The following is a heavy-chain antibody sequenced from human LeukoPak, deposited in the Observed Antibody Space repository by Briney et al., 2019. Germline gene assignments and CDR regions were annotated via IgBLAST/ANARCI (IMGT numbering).Heavy chain of an antibody. CDR2: IYTSGST. D-gene: IGHD3-9*01. CDR1: GGSISSGSYY. CDR3: AREGMYYDILTGPLGRYYYMDV. V-gene: IGHV4-61*02. Sequence: PSETLSLTCTVSGGSISSGSYYWSWIRQPAGKGLEWIGRIYTSGSTNYNPSLKSRVTISVDTSKNQFSLKLSSVTAADTAVYYCAREGMYYDILTGPLGRYYYMDVWGKGTTVTISS. J-gene: IGHJ6*03.